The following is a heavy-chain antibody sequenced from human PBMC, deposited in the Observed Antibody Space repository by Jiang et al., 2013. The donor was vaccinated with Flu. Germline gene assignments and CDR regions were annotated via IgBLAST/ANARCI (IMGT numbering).Heavy chain of an antibody. V-gene: IGHV3-30*04. Sequence: SLRLSCAASGFTFSSYAMHWVRQAPGKGLEWVAVISYDGSNKYYADSVKGRFTISRDNSKNTLYLQMNSLRAEDTAVYYCARGDDYGDHFDYWGQGTLVTVSS. CDR2: ISYDGSNK. CDR1: GFTFSSYA. CDR3: ARGDDYGDHFDY. J-gene: IGHJ4*02. D-gene: IGHD4-17*01.